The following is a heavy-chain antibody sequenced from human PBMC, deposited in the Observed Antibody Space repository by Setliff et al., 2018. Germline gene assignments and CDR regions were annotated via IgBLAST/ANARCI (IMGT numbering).Heavy chain of an antibody. D-gene: IGHD2-21*01. V-gene: IGHV4-61*02. Sequence: SETLSLTCTVSGASLSSGSYYWSWIRQSAGKGLEWIGRIYTSGATTYSPSLKSRVSISADTSKNPFSLRLKSVTAADTAVYYCAKEYVVNSFVSNSHQHYGLDVWGQGTTVTVSS. CDR1: GASLSSGSYY. CDR3: AKEYVVNSFVSNSHQHYGLDV. J-gene: IGHJ6*02. CDR2: IYTSGAT.